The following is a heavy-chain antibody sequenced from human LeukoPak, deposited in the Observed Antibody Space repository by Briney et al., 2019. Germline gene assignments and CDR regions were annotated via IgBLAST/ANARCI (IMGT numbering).Heavy chain of an antibody. V-gene: IGHV1-8*01. CDR2: MNPNSGNT. J-gene: IGHJ3*02. CDR3: ARAGVITMVRGVIINDAFDI. D-gene: IGHD3-10*01. CDR1: GYTFTSYD. Sequence: GASVRVSCKASGYTFTSYDINWVRQATGQGLEWMGWMNPNSGNTGYAQKFQGRVTMTRNTSISTAYMELSSLRSEDTAVYYCARAGVITMVRGVIINDAFDIWGQGTMVTVSS.